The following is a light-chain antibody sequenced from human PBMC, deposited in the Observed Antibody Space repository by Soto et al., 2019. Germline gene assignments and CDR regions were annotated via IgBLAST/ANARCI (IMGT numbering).Light chain of an antibody. CDR3: QQRFTSIFT. Sequence: DIQMTQSPSSLSASVGDRVTITCRASQPIYHDLNWYHHKPGKAPRLLLSSATALQRGVPSKFRGSGSGTEFALIISSLLTEDFGTYDCQQRFTSIFTFGPGNKVDV. V-gene: IGKV1-39*01. CDR1: QPIYHD. J-gene: IGKJ3*01. CDR2: SAT.